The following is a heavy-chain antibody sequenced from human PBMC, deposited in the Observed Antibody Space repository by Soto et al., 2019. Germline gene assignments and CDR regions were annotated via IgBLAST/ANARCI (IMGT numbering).Heavy chain of an antibody. CDR3: ASRSPALDY. D-gene: IGHD3-16*01. V-gene: IGHV3-30*03. CDR2: ISNDGSKT. Sequence: PGGSLRLSCAASGFTFTAFGMHWVRQAPGKGLEWVAVISNDGSKTYYADSVKGRFTISRDNSKNPLFLQMNSLRTEDTAVYYCASRSPALDYWGQGTLVTVSS. J-gene: IGHJ4*02. CDR1: GFTFTAFG.